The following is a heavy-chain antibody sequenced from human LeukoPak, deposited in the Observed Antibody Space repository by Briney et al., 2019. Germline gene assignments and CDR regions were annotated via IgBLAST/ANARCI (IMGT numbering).Heavy chain of an antibody. CDR2: ISGSGDTT. CDR3: AKEGCTSTSCYMNN. CDR1: GFTFSDYA. D-gene: IGHD2-2*02. V-gene: IGHV3-23*01. Sequence: GESLRLSCVASGFTFSDYAISWVRQAPGKGLEWVSVISGSGDTTYYAGSVKGRFSTARDNSKNTLYLQMNSLRADDTAVYYCAKEGCTSTSCYMNNWGQGTPVTVSS. J-gene: IGHJ4*02.